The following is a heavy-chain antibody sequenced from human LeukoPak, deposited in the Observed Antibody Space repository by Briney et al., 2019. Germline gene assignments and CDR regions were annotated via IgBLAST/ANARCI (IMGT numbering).Heavy chain of an antibody. CDR2: IYYSGST. Sequence: SGALSLTCGVSGGSVINTNWWTWVRQHPGKGLEWIGYIYYSGSTYYNPSLKSRVTISVDTSKNQFSLKLSSVTAADTAVYYCARGARITMVRGVIITDYFDYWGQGTLVTVSS. CDR3: ARGARITMVRGVIITDYFDY. D-gene: IGHD3-10*01. V-gene: IGHV4-4*02. J-gene: IGHJ4*02. CDR1: GGSVINTNW.